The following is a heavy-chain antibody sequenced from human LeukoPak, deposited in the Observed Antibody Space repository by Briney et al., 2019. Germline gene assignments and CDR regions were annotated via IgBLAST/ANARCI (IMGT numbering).Heavy chain of an antibody. J-gene: IGHJ3*02. CDR3: ARHMVYSGYDLARGATYAFDT. D-gene: IGHD5-12*01. V-gene: IGHV4-34*01. CDR2: INHSGST. Sequence: SETLSLTCAVYGGSFSGYYWSWIRQPPGKGLEWIGEINHSGSTNYNPSLKSRVTISVDTSKNQFSLKLSSVTAADTAVYYCARHMVYSGYDLARGATYAFDTWGQGTMVTVSS. CDR1: GGSFSGYY.